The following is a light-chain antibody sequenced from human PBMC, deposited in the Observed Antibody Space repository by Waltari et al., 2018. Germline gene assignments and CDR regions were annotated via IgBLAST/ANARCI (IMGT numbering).Light chain of an antibody. J-gene: IGLJ3*02. CDR2: DVS. Sequence: QSALTQPRSVSGSPGQSVTISCTGPSSDVGGYNYVAWYQQHPGKAPKLVIYDVSKRPSGVPDRFSGSKSANTASLTISGLQAEDEADYYCCSYAGSYTLEVFGGGTKLTVL. CDR1: SSDVGGYNY. V-gene: IGLV2-11*01. CDR3: CSYAGSYTLEV.